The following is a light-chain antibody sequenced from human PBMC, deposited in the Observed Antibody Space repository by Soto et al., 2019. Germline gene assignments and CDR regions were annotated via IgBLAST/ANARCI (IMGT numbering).Light chain of an antibody. CDR3: QQSDSTPPWT. CDR1: QSISKY. Sequence: DIQMTQSPSSRSASVGDRVTITCRASQSISKYLSWFQQKPGKAPKLLIYATSSLQSGVPSRFSGSGSGTDFTLTISSLQPEDFATYYCQQSDSTPPWTFGQGTKVEIK. V-gene: IGKV1-39*01. J-gene: IGKJ1*01. CDR2: ATS.